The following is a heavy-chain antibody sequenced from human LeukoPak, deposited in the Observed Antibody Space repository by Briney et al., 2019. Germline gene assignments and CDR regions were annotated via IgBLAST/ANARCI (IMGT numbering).Heavy chain of an antibody. J-gene: IGHJ4*02. CDR3: AKDPIWWNYFDY. CDR2: ISYDGSNK. CDR1: GFTFSRHG. D-gene: IGHD2-8*02. V-gene: IGHV3-30*18. Sequence: GGSLRLSCAASGFTFSRHGMHWVRQAPGKGLEWVAVISYDGSNKHYADSVKGRFTISRDNSKNTLYLQMNSLRAEDTAVYYCAKDPIWWNYFDYWGQGTLVTVSS.